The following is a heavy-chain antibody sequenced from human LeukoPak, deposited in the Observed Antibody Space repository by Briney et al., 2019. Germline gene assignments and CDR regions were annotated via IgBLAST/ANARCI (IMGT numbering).Heavy chain of an antibody. CDR2: IKQDGSKK. V-gene: IGHV3-7*04. CDR1: GFPFSSYW. D-gene: IGHD5-24*01. Sequence: GGSLRLSCVTSGFPFSSYWMTWVRQAPGKGLEWVANIKQDGSKKSYVDSVKGRFTISRDNAKNSLYLQMNSLRAEDTAIYYCTRVGYIDEGIDYWGQGTLVTVSS. J-gene: IGHJ4*02. CDR3: TRVGYIDEGIDY.